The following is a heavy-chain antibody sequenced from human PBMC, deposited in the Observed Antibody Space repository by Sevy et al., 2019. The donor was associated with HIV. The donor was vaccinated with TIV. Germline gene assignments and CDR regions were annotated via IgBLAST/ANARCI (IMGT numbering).Heavy chain of an antibody. J-gene: IGHJ4*02. Sequence: VSVKVSCKVSGYTLNQLSMHWVRQAPGKGLERMGSFDPEDGERFYAQKFQGRVTMTEDTSTDTAYMELSSLRSEDTAVYYCATSKDYYESSGCPFDYWGQGTLVIVSS. D-gene: IGHD3-22*01. CDR3: ATSKDYYESSGCPFDY. V-gene: IGHV1-24*01. CDR2: FDPEDGER. CDR1: GYTLNQLS.